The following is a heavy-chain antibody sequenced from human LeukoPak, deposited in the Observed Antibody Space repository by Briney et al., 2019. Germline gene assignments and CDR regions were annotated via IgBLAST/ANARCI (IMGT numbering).Heavy chain of an antibody. CDR1: GGSISSGSYY. J-gene: IGHJ4*02. V-gene: IGHV4-61*02. Sequence: SQTLSLTCTVSGGSISSGSYYWSWIRQPAGKGLEWIGRIYTSGSTNYNPSLKSRVTISVDTSKNQFSLKLSSVTAADTAVYYCARDEIAAAGTFDYWGQGTLVTVSS. CDR3: ARDEIAAAGTFDY. CDR2: IYTSGST. D-gene: IGHD6-13*01.